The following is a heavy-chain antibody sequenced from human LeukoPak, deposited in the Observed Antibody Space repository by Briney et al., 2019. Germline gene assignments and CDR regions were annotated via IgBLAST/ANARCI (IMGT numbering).Heavy chain of an antibody. CDR2: TYYRSKWNN. CDR3: ARLVGASWFDS. Sequence: SQTLSLTCAISGDSVSSNSATWTWLRQSPSRGLEWLGRTYYRSKWNNDYAVSMKSRITINPDTSKNQFSLQLNSVTPEDTAVYYCARLVGASWFDSWGQGTLVTVSS. D-gene: IGHD1-26*01. CDR1: GDSVSSNSAT. V-gene: IGHV6-1*01. J-gene: IGHJ5*01.